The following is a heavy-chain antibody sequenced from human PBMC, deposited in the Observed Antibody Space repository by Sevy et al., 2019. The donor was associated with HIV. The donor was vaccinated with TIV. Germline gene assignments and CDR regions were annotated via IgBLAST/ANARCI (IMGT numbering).Heavy chain of an antibody. CDR1: GFTFSSYG. V-gene: IGHV3-30*02. CDR3: ANNPRPYCSSTSGIIRAAPPDYYYGMDV. J-gene: IGHJ6*02. D-gene: IGHD2-2*01. Sequence: GGSLRLSCAASGFTFSSYGMHWVRQAPGKGLEWVAFIRYDGSNKYYADSVKGRFTISRDNSKNTLYLQMNSLRAEDRAVDYCANNPRPYCSSTSGIIRAAPPDYYYGMDVWGQGTTVTVSS. CDR2: IRYDGSNK.